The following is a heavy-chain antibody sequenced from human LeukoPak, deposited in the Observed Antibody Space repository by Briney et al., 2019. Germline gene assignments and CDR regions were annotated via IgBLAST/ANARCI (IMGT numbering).Heavy chain of an antibody. CDR3: AKAGSWYGRAIDY. D-gene: IGHD6-13*01. Sequence: GGSLRLSCAASGFTFSSYWMHWVRQPPGKGPVWVSRINSDGTTTSYADSVKGRFTVSRDNAKNTLYLQMNSLRAEDTAVYYCAKAGSWYGRAIDYWGQGTLVTVSS. J-gene: IGHJ4*02. CDR2: INSDGTTT. CDR1: GFTFSSYW. V-gene: IGHV3-74*01.